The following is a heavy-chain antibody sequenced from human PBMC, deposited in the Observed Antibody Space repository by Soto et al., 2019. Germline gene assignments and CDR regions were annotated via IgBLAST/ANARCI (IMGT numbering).Heavy chain of an antibody. J-gene: IGHJ5*01. D-gene: IGHD1-26*01. CDR3: ARDRWGSYSFES. Sequence: QVQLVQSGAEVKKPGSSVKVSCKASGGVFRNYAINWVRQAPGQGLEWMGGIIPVFGTADYPQKFQGRVTITADESTTTAYMELTRLKTEDTAVYFCARDRWGSYSFESWGQGTLVTVAS. CDR1: GGVFRNYA. CDR2: IIPVFGTA. V-gene: IGHV1-69*01.